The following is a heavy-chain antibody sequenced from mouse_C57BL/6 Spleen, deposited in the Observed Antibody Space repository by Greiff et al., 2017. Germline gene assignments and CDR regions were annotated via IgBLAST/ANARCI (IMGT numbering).Heavy chain of an antibody. V-gene: IGHV7-4*01. Sequence: EVQGVESGGGLVQPGASLRLSCAASGFTFTDYYMSWVRQTPGKAPEWLALIRNKANGYTTEYTASVKGRFTISRDNSQNILYLQMNTLRAEDSATYYCVKALYYDYGGDPDVWGTGTTVTVSS. CDR2: IRNKANGYTT. J-gene: IGHJ1*03. D-gene: IGHD2-4*01. CDR1: GFTFTDYY. CDR3: VKALYYDYGGDPDV.